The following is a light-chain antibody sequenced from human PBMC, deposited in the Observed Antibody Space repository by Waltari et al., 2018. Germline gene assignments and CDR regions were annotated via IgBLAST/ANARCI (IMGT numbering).Light chain of an antibody. J-gene: IGLJ2*01. V-gene: IGLV3-1*01. CDR3: QTCDSSFVI. CDR1: KLGDKY. CDR2: QDI. Sequence: SYQLTQPPSVSVSSGQTASITCSGDKLGDKYVCWYQQKPGQSPVLVIYQDIKRPSGIPERISGSNSGNTATLTISGTQAMDEADYYCQTCDSSFVIFGGGTKLTVL.